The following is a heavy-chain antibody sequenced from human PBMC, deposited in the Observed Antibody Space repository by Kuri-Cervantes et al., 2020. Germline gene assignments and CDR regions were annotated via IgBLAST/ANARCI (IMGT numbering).Heavy chain of an antibody. CDR3: AGGSSYSSSWLPRQSLGSDY. CDR2: IYYSGST. D-gene: IGHD6-13*01. Sequence: SETLSLTCTVSGGSISSGDYYWSWIRQPPGKGLEWIGYIYYSGSTYYNPSLKSRVTISVDTSKNQFSLKLSSVTAAATAVYYCAGGSSYSSSWLPRQSLGSDYWGQGALVTVSS. V-gene: IGHV4-30-4*01. CDR1: GGSISSGDYY. J-gene: IGHJ4*02.